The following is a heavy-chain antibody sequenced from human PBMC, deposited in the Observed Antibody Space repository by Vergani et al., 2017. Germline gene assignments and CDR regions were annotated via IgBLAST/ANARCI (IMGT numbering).Heavy chain of an antibody. CDR1: GGSLSGYY. CDR3: ARPIVSRNPPDYFDN. V-gene: IGHV4-59*01. J-gene: IGHJ4*02. D-gene: IGHD1-14*01. Sequence: QVQLQESGPGLVRPSETLSLTCTVSGGSLSGYYWNWIRQPPGEGLEWIGYVEDSGYFNYNPSLKTRVSMSSDTANNQFSLMLSSVTVADTAVYYCARPIVSRNPPDYFDNWGQGTLVTVSS. CDR2: VEDSGYF.